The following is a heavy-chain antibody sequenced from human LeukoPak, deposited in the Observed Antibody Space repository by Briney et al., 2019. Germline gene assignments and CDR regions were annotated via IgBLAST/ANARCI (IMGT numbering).Heavy chain of an antibody. D-gene: IGHD6-13*01. J-gene: IGHJ5*02. V-gene: IGHV4-39*01. CDR1: GGSIGSSSYY. CDR2: IYYSGST. CDR3: ARKGVAAAGPNWFDP. Sequence: SETLSLTCTVSGGSIGSSSYYWGWIRQPPGKGLEWIGSIYYSGSTYYNPSLKSRVTISVDTSKNQFSLKLSSVTAADTAVYYCARKGVAAAGPNWFDPWGQGTLVTVSS.